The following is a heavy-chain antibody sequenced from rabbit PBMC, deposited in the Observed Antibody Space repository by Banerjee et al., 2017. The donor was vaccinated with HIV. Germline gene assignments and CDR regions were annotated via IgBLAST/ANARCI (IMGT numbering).Heavy chain of an antibody. CDR2: IGAGSGTT. D-gene: IGHD4-2*01. V-gene: IGHV1S45*01. CDR3: ARGLLIGDL. Sequence: QEQLVESGGGRFQPGASRTPTGTASGFSSRSGYWICWVRQAPGKGLEWIGCIGAGSGTTYYATWAKGRFTISKTSSTTVTLQMTSLTAAATATYFCARGLLIGDLWGPGTLVTVS. J-gene: IGHJ6*01. CDR1: GFSSRSGYW.